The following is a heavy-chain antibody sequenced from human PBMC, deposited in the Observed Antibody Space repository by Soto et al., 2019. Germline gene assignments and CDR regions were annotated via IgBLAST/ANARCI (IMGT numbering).Heavy chain of an antibody. CDR3: ARVYDSSGYYWGGVDY. J-gene: IGHJ4*02. CDR1: GFTVSSNY. Sequence: GGSLRLSCAASGFTVSSNYMSWVRQAPGKGLEWVSVIYSGGSTYYADSVKGRFTISRDNSKNTLYLQMNSLRAEDTAVYYCARVYDSSGYYWGGVDYWGQGTLVTVSS. V-gene: IGHV3-53*01. CDR2: IYSGGST. D-gene: IGHD3-22*01.